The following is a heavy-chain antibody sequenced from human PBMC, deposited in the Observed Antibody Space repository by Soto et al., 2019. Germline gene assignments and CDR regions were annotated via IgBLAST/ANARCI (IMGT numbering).Heavy chain of an antibody. J-gene: IGHJ4*02. V-gene: IGHV3-11*01. CDR2: ISGGGSTT. CDR3: AREVRTSGWFRRLDS. CDR1: GFTFNDYY. Sequence: GSLRLSCAVSGFTFNDYYMSWIRQAPGKGLEWISYISGGGSTTYHADSVRGRFTISRDNAKNSLFLQMNSLRAEDTAVYYCAREVRTSGWFRRLDSWGQGILVTVSS. D-gene: IGHD6-19*01.